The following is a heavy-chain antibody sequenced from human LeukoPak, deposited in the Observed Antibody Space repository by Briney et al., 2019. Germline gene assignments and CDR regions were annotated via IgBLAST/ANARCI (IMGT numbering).Heavy chain of an antibody. D-gene: IGHD5-24*01. Sequence: ASVKVSCKASGGTFSCYAISWVRQAPGQGLEWMGGIIPIFGTANYAQKFQGRVTITTDESTSTAYMELSSLRSEDTAVYYCAAMATTLLGLFDYWGQGTLVTVSS. CDR2: IIPIFGTA. CDR3: AAMATTLLGLFDY. J-gene: IGHJ4*02. V-gene: IGHV1-69*05. CDR1: GGTFSCYA.